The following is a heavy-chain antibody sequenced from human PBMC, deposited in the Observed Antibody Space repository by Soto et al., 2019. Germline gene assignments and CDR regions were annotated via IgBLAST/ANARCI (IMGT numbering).Heavy chain of an antibody. CDR1: VYTFTSYD. Sequence: ASVKVSCTDFVYTFTSYDINWVRQEPGQGLEWMGWISAYNGNTNYAQKLQGRVTMTTDTSTSTAYMELRSLRSDDTAVYYCARLLRYFDRNYYYYGMDVWGQGTTVTVSS. V-gene: IGHV1-18*01. J-gene: IGHJ6*02. CDR2: ISAYNGNT. D-gene: IGHD3-9*01. CDR3: ARLLRYFDRNYYYYGMDV.